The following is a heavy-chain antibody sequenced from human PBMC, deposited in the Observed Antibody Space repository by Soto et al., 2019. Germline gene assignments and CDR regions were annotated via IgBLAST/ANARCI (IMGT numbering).Heavy chain of an antibody. CDR3: ATDKGSCWYEGLGS. CDR2: IIPMFGTA. V-gene: IGHV1-69*18. D-gene: IGHD6-19*01. Sequence: QVQLVQSGAEVRKPGSSVKVSCKTSGGIFSNYAITWVRQAPGQGLEWMGRIIPMFGTANYAQKFQGRVTITADASTTTGYMELSSQRSEDTAVYYCATDKGSCWYEGLGSWGQGILVRVSS. CDR1: GGIFSNYA. J-gene: IGHJ5*02.